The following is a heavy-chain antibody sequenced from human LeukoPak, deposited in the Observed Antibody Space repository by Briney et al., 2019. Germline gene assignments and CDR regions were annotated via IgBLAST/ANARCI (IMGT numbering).Heavy chain of an antibody. CDR3: AKDSRDWTYFDF. Sequence: PGGSLRLSSSVSGFTFSSYAMSWVRQAPGKGLEWVSTTSGIGAGTYYADSVRGRFTISRDNAKNTLYLQMDSLRAEDTAVYYCAKDSRDWTYFDFWGQGTLVTVSS. CDR1: GFTFSSYA. J-gene: IGHJ4*02. CDR2: TSGIGAGT. D-gene: IGHD3/OR15-3a*01. V-gene: IGHV3-23*01.